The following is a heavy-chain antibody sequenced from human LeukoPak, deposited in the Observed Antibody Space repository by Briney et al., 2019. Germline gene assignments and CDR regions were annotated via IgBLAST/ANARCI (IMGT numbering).Heavy chain of an antibody. D-gene: IGHD3-22*01. J-gene: IGHJ4*02. Sequence: GASVKVSCKASGGTFSSYAISWARQAPGQGLEWMGGIIPIFGTANYAQKFQGRVTITADKSTSTAYMELSSLRSEDTAVYYCARGTYDSSGYYNFDYWGQGTLVTVSS. CDR2: IIPIFGTA. CDR1: GGTFSSYA. CDR3: ARGTYDSSGYYNFDY. V-gene: IGHV1-69*06.